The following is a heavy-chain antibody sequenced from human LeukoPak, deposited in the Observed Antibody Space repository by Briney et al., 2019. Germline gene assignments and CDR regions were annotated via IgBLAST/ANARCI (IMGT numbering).Heavy chain of an antibody. CDR3: ATVSSSSPLRPMDV. CDR2: ISGSGGGT. J-gene: IGHJ6*02. V-gene: IGHV3-23*01. CDR1: GFTFNTYV. D-gene: IGHD2-2*01. Sequence: PGRSLRLSCAASGFTFNTYVMSWVRQAPGKGLEWVSAISGSGGGTYYVDPVKGRFTISRDNSKNMLYLQMNSLRAEDTAVYYCATVSSSSPLRPMDVWGQGTTVTVSS.